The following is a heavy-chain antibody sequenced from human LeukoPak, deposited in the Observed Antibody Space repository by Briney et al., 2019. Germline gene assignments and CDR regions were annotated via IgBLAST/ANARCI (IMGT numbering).Heavy chain of an antibody. Sequence: GGSLRLSCAASGFTFGPYTMNWVRQAPGKGLEWVSYISSSSDTIYYADSVKGRFTISRDNAKNSLYLQMNSLRVEDTAVYYCASWPVGWYGEDSWGQGTLVTVSS. CDR2: ISSSSDTI. J-gene: IGHJ4*02. CDR1: GFTFGPYT. D-gene: IGHD6-19*01. V-gene: IGHV3-48*04. CDR3: ASWPVGWYGEDS.